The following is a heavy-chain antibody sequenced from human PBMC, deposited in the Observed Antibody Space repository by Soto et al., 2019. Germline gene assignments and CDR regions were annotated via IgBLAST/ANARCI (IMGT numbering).Heavy chain of an antibody. V-gene: IGHV1-18*01. J-gene: IGHJ5*02. D-gene: IGHD5-18*01. CDR2: ISAYNGNT. CDR1: GYTFTSYG. CDR3: ARSSDTLDTAIGFDP. Sequence: QVQLVQSGAEVKKPGASVKVSCKASGYTFTSYGISWVRQAPGQGLEWLGWISAYNGNTNYAQKLQGRVTMTTDTSTSTDYMELRSLRSDDTAVYYCARSSDTLDTAIGFDPWGQGTLVTVSS.